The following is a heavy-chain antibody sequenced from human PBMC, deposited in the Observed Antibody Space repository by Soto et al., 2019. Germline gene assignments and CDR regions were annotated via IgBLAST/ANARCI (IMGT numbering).Heavy chain of an antibody. CDR1: GYSLRSNY. V-gene: IGHV1-2*02. CDR2: INPNSSGT. CDR3: ASDLIEDRPDNYAMAV. D-gene: IGHD6-6*01. J-gene: IGHJ6*02. Sequence: ASVKVSCKASGYSLRSNYIHWVRQAPGQGLEWLGWINPNSSGTVYAQKFQGRVTMTRDTSLTTVYMQLNRLTADDTAVYYCASDLIEDRPDNYAMAVWSQGNTVTVS.